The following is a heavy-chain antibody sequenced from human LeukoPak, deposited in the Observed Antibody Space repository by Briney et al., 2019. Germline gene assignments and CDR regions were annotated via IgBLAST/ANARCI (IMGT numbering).Heavy chain of an antibody. Sequence: SETLALTCIVSGYSIRNGFRWGWIRLSPGKGLEWIGSIDYSGRPSYNPSLKSRVGISVDTSKNLFSLNLASVTAADTAIYLCARSEINDYMKFWGQGLQVIVSS. J-gene: IGHJ4*02. CDR1: GYSIRNGFR. CDR3: ARSEINDYMKF. V-gene: IGHV4-38-2*02. D-gene: IGHD4/OR15-4a*01. CDR2: IDYSGRP.